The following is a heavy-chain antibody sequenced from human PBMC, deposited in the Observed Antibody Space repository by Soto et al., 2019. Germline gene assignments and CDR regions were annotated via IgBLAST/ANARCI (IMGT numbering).Heavy chain of an antibody. J-gene: IGHJ4*02. CDR1: GFTFSSYG. CDR3: ARERSENYGSGSAPFDY. CDR2: IWYDGSNK. V-gene: IGHV3-33*01. Sequence: GGSLRLSCAASGFTFSSYGMHWVRQAPGKGLEWVAVIWYDGSNKYYADSVKGRFTISRDNSKNTLYLQMNSLRAEDTAVYYCARERSENYGSGSAPFDYWGQGTLVTVSS. D-gene: IGHD3-10*01.